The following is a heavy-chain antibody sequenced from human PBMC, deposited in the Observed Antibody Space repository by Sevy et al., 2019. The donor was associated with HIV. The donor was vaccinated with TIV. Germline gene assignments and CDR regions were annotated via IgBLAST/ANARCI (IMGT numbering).Heavy chain of an antibody. V-gene: IGHV3-66*01. CDR1: GFTVSSNY. CDR2: IYSGDST. J-gene: IGHJ6*02. Sequence: GGSLRLSCAASGFTVSSNYMSWVLQAPGKGLDWVSVIYSGDSTYYADSVKGRFTISRDNPRNTLYLQMNSLRVEDTAVYYCARGGPPYGMDVWGQGTTVTVSS. CDR3: ARGGPPYGMDV.